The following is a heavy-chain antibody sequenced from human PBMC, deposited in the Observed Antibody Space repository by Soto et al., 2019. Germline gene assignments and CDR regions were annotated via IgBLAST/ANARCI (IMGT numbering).Heavy chain of an antibody. CDR3: AKNYYFDH. J-gene: IGHJ4*02. CDR2: INVDDST. V-gene: IGHV3-23*01. Sequence: EVQLLESGGGLVQPGGSLRLSCAASGFTFSAYAMSWVRQAQGKGLEWVSSINVDDSTYYADSVKGRFTISRDNSKSTVFLELSSLRVEDTATFYCAKNYYFDHWGQGTQVTVSS. CDR1: GFTFSAYA.